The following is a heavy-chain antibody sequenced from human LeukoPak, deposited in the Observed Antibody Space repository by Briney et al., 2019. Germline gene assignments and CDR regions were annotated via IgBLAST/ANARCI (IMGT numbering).Heavy chain of an antibody. CDR2: INPSGGST. D-gene: IGHD6-13*01. CDR3: ASGAKQLVMISY. V-gene: IGHV1-46*01. CDR1: GYTFTSYY. Sequence: ASVKVSCNASGYTFTSYYMHWVRQAPGQGLEWRGIINPSGGSTSYAQKFQGRVTMTRDTSTSTLYMELSSLRSEGTDVYYCASGAKQLVMISYWGQGHLVTVSS. J-gene: IGHJ4*02.